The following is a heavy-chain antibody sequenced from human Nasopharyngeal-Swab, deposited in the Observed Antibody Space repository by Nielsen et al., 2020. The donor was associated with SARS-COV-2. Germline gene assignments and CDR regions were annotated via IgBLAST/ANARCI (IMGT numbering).Heavy chain of an antibody. CDR2: IYYRGST. J-gene: IGHJ4*02. CDR1: GGSISSSSYY. D-gene: IGHD3-10*01. Sequence: SETLSLTCTVSGGSISSSSYYWGWIRQPPGKGLEWIGSIYYRGSTYYNPSLKSRVTISVDTSKNQFSLKLSSVTAADTAVYYCARRGYGSGSSKYYFDYWGQGTLVTVSS. V-gene: IGHV4-39*01. CDR3: ARRGYGSGSSKYYFDY.